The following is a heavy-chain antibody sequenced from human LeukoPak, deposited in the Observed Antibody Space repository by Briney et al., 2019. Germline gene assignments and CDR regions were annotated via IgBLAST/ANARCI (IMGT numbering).Heavy chain of an antibody. CDR1: GYTFTGYY. CDR3: ACTFDYGDYGPIHFDY. CDR2: INPNSGGT. J-gene: IGHJ4*02. D-gene: IGHD4-17*01. Sequence: GASVKVSCKASGYTFTGYYMHWVRQAPGQGLEWMGRINPNSGGTNYAQKFQGRVTMTRDTSISTAHMELSRLRSDDTAVYYCACTFDYGDYGPIHFDYWGQGTLVTVSS. V-gene: IGHV1-2*06.